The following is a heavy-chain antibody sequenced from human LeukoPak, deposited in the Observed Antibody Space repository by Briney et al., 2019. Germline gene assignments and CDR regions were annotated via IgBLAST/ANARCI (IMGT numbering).Heavy chain of an antibody. V-gene: IGHV4-61*02. D-gene: IGHD1-26*01. CDR1: GGSISSGSYY. J-gene: IGHJ6*02. CDR3: ASSLVGWGGRTNYGMDV. Sequence: SSQTLSLTCTVSGGSISSGSYYWSWIRQPAGKGLEWIGRIYTSGSTNYNPSLKSRVTISVDTSKNQFSLKLSSVTAADTAVYYCASSLVGWGGRTNYGMDVWGQGTTVTVSS. CDR2: IYTSGST.